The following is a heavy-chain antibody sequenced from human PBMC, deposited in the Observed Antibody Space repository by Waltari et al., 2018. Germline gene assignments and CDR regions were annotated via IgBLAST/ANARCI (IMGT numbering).Heavy chain of an antibody. V-gene: IGHV4-59*01. D-gene: IGHD3-22*01. CDR1: GGSISSYY. J-gene: IGHJ3*02. CDR3: AREPFYYDSSGYLLGAFDI. Sequence: QVQLQESGPGLVKPSETLSLTCTVSGGSISSYYWSWIRQPPGKGLEWIGYIYYSGSTNYTPSLKSRVTISVDTSQNQFSLKLSSVTAADTAVYYCAREPFYYDSSGYLLGAFDIWGQGTMVTVSS. CDR2: IYYSGST.